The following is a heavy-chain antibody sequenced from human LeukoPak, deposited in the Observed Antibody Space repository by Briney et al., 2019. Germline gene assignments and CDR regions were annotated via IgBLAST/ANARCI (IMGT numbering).Heavy chain of an antibody. V-gene: IGHV3-66*01. Sequence: GGSLRLSCAASGFTVSTSYMNWVRQAPGKGLEWVSLNYRGGSTNYADSVKGRFTISRDNSENTLYLQMNSLRAEDTAVYYCAREASDSGDFGPYYFDYWGQGTLVTVSS. CDR2: NYRGGST. J-gene: IGHJ4*02. D-gene: IGHD2-15*01. CDR1: GFTVSTSY. CDR3: AREASDSGDFGPYYFDY.